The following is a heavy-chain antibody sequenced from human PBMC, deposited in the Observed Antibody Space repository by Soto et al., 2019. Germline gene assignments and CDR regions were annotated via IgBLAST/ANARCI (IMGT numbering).Heavy chain of an antibody. CDR1: GFTFSSYA. CDR3: AKDRDKLLWFGELFHTWFDP. CDR2: ISGSGGST. D-gene: IGHD3-10*01. V-gene: IGHV3-23*01. Sequence: EVQLLESGGGLVQPGGSLRLSCAASGFTFSSYAMSWVRQAPGKGLEWVSAISGSGGSTYYADSVKGRFTISRDNSKNTLYLQMNSLRAEDTAVYYCAKDRDKLLWFGELFHTWFDPWGQGTLVTVSS. J-gene: IGHJ5*02.